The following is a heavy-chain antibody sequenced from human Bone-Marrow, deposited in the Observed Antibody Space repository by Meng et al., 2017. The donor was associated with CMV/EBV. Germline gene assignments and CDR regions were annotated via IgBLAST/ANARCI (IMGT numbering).Heavy chain of an antibody. Sequence: ELHLVEAGGMLVQPGGSLRLSCAASGFTLSNYWMHWVRQVPGKGLMWVSRIDTYGSITDYADSVKGRFTISRDNTRNILYLQMNSLRVEDTAIYYCARDLSGERDYWSQGTLVTVSS. CDR1: GFTLSNYW. V-gene: IGHV3-74*01. CDR2: IDTYGSIT. J-gene: IGHJ4*02. CDR3: ARDLSGERDY. D-gene: IGHD1-26*01.